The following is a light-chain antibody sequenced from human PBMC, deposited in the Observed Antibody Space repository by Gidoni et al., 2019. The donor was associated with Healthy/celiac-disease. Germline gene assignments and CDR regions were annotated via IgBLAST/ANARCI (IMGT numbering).Light chain of an antibody. Sequence: EIVLTQSPATLSLSPGERATLSCRASQSVSSYLAWYQQKPGQAPRLLIYYASNRATGIPARFSGSGSGTDFTLTISSLEPEDFAVYYCQQRSNWPPAVSFGQXTKLEIK. J-gene: IGKJ2*03. V-gene: IGKV3-11*01. CDR3: QQRSNWPPAVS. CDR1: QSVSSY. CDR2: YAS.